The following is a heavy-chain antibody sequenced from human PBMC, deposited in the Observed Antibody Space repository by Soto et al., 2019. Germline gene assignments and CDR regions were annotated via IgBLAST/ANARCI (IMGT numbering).Heavy chain of an antibody. Sequence: ASVKVSXKASGYTFTSYGISWVRQAPGQGLEWMGWISAYNGNTNYAQKLQGRVTMTTDTSTSTAYMELRSLRSDDTAVYYCARIEYYYDRSGYSPDAFDIWGQGTMVTVSS. D-gene: IGHD3-22*01. CDR3: ARIEYYYDRSGYSPDAFDI. J-gene: IGHJ3*02. CDR1: GYTFTSYG. CDR2: ISAYNGNT. V-gene: IGHV1-18*01.